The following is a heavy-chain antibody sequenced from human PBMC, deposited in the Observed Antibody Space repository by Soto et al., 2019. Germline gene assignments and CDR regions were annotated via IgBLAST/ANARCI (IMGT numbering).Heavy chain of an antibody. V-gene: IGHV4-4*02. CDR1: GGSISSSNW. Sequence: SETLSLTCAVSGGSISSSNWWSWVRQPPGKGLEWIGEIYHSGSTNYNPSLKSRVTISVDKSKNQFSLKLSSVTAADTAVYYCARVSTVTTSGQGPLGYWGQGTLVTVSS. CDR3: ARVSTVTTSGQGPLGY. CDR2: IYHSGST. J-gene: IGHJ4*02. D-gene: IGHD4-4*01.